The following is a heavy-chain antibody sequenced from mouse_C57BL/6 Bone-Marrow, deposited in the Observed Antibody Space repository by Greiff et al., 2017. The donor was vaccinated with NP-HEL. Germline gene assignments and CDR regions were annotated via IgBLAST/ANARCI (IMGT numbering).Heavy chain of an antibody. J-gene: IGHJ4*01. V-gene: IGHV1-64*01. Sequence: QVQLQQPGAELVKPGASVKLSCKASGYTFTSYWMHWVKQRPGQGLEWIGMIHPNSGSTNYNEKFKSKATLTVDTSSSTAYMQLSSLTSEDSAVYYCASLGGYAMDYWGQGTSVTVSS. D-gene: IGHD4-1*01. CDR1: GYTFTSYW. CDR3: ASLGGYAMDY. CDR2: IHPNSGST.